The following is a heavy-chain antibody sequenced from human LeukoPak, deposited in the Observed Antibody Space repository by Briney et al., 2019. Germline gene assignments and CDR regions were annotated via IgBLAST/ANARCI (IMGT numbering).Heavy chain of an antibody. J-gene: IGHJ4*02. CDR3: AKRAPIGKGSYGGYYFDY. CDR1: GFTFSSYA. V-gene: IGHV3-23*01. D-gene: IGHD3-10*01. CDR2: ISGSGGST. Sequence: GGSLRLSCAASGFTFSSYAMSWVRQAPAKGLEWVSAISGSGGSTYYADSVKGRFTISRDNSKNTLYLQMNSLRAEDTAVYYCAKRAPIGKGSYGGYYFDYWGQGTLVTVSS.